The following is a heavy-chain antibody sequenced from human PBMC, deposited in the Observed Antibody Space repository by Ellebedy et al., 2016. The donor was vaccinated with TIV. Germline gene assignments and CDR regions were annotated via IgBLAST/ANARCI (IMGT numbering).Heavy chain of an antibody. CDR1: GGSFSGYF. J-gene: IGHJ4*02. CDR2: INHSGST. CDR3: AGSGREGPDY. D-gene: IGHD7-27*01. Sequence: MPSETLSLTCAVYGGSFSGYFWSWIRQSPGKGLEWIGEINHSGSTTYTASLKSRVTISVDTSKTQFSLNLSSVTAADTAVYYCAGSGREGPDYWGQGTLVTVSS. V-gene: IGHV4-34*01.